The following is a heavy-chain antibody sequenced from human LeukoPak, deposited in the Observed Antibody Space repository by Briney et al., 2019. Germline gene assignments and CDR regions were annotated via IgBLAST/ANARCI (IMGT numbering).Heavy chain of an antibody. CDR1: GFIFSGYG. Sequence: GGSLRLSCAASGFIFSGYGMHWVRQAPGKGLEWVAVILYDGGNKYYADSVRGRFTISRDNSKNTLYLQMDSLKAEDTAVYYFAKDLYGSGRGPDYWGQGTLVTVSS. V-gene: IGHV3-33*06. D-gene: IGHD3-10*01. J-gene: IGHJ4*02. CDR3: AKDLYGSGRGPDY. CDR2: ILYDGGNK.